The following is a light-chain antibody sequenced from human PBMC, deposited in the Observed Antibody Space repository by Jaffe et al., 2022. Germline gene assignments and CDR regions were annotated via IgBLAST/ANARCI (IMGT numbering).Light chain of an antibody. V-gene: IGLV4-69*01. Sequence: QLVLTQSPSASASLGASVKLTCTLSSGHSSYAIAWHQQQPEKGPRFLMKFNSDGSHSKGDGVPARFSGSSSGAERYLTISSLQSEDAADYYCQTWDTGIRVFGGGTKLTVL. CDR3: QTWDTGIRV. J-gene: IGLJ3*02. CDR2: FNSDGSH. CDR1: SGHSSYA.